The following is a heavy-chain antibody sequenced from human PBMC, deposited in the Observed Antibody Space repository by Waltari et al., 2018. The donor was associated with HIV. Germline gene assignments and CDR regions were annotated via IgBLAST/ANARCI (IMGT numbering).Heavy chain of an antibody. CDR3: ARAYYDFWSGTGSSGNWFDP. Sequence: QVQLQESGPGLVKPSQTLSLTCTVSGGSISSGRYYWTWIRQPAGKGLELIGRIYTSGSTNYNPSLKSRVTISVDTSKNQFSLKLRSVTAADTAVYYRARAYYDFWSGTGSSGNWFDPWGQGTLVTVSS. CDR2: IYTSGST. J-gene: IGHJ5*02. V-gene: IGHV4-61*02. CDR1: GGSISSGRYY. D-gene: IGHD3-3*01.